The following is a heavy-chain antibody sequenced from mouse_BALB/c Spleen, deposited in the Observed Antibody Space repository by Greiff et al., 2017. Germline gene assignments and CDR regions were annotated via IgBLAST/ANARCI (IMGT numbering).Heavy chain of an antibody. CDR3: ARDNYGQVVFAY. J-gene: IGHJ3*01. CDR1: GFTFTDYY. D-gene: IGHD1-1*02. CDR2: IRNKANGYTT. Sequence: DVMLVESGGGLVQPGGSLRLSCATSGFTFTDYYMSWVRQPPGKALEWLGFIRNKANGYTTEYSASVKGRFTISRDNSQSILYLQMNTLRAEDSATYYCARDNYGQVVFAYWGQGTLVTVSA. V-gene: IGHV7-3*02.